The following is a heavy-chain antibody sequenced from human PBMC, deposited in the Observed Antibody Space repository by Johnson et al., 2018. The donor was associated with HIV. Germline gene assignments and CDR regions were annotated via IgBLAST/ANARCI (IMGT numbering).Heavy chain of an antibody. Sequence: VQLVESGGGLVQPGGSLRLSCVVSGFTFSRYWMSWVRQAPGKGLEWVANIKQDGSEKQYVDSVKGRFTVSRDNSKNTLYLQMTSLRQDDTAVYSCYCTEHFGAGSESKGTFDAWGQGTMVTVSS. CDR2: IKQDGSEK. CDR3: YCTEHFGAGSESKGTFDA. J-gene: IGHJ3*01. V-gene: IGHV3-7*05. D-gene: IGHD3-10*01. CDR1: GFTFSRYW.